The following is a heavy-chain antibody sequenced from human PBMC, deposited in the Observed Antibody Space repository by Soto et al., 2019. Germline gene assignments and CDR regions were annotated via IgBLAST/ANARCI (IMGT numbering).Heavy chain of an antibody. J-gene: IGHJ3*02. D-gene: IGHD3-16*01. V-gene: IGHV3-33*01. CDR3: ARDATFGTKGGSFDI. CDR1: GFTFRIYS. Sequence: HPGGSLRLSCAASGFTFRIYSMHWVRQSPGKGLECVAVMWYDGTNKYYGESVKGRFTISRDNSENTLYLQMNSLRVEDTAVYYCARDATFGTKGGSFDIWGHGTLVTVSS. CDR2: MWYDGTNK.